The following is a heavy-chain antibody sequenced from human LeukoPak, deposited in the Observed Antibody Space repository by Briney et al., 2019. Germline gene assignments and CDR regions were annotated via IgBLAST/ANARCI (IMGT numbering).Heavy chain of an antibody. J-gene: IGHJ4*02. CDR3: VTGNRFDF. D-gene: IGHD1-20*01. CDR1: GFTFSDHD. Sequence: PVGSLRLSCAASGFTFSDHDMDWVRQAPGKGLEWVGRTRNKANSYTTEYAASVKGRFTISRHDSKNSLYLQMNSLKTEDTAVYHCVTGNRFDFWGQGTLVTVSS. V-gene: IGHV3-72*01. CDR2: TRNKANSYTT.